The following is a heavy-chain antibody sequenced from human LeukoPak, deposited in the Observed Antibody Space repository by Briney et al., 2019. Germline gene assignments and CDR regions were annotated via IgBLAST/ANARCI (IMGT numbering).Heavy chain of an antibody. CDR2: ISGSGGST. J-gene: IGHJ4*02. CDR3: PKGRGHVLRYFDWLLDY. Sequence: PGGSLRLSCAASGLTFSSYAMSWVRQAPGKGLEWVSAISGSGGSTYYADSVKGRFTISRDNSKNTLYLQMNSLRAEDTAVYYCPKGRGHVLRYFDWLLDYWGQGTLVTVSS. V-gene: IGHV3-23*01. CDR1: GLTFSSYA. D-gene: IGHD3-9*01.